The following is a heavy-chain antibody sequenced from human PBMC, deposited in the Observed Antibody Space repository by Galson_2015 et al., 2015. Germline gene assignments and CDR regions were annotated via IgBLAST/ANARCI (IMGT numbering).Heavy chain of an antibody. Sequence: SLRLSCAASGFTFSSYSMNWVRQAPGKRLEWVSYISSSSSTIYYADSVKGRFTISRDNAKNSLYLQMNSLRDEDTAVYYCARDRGFRITMVRGPDWGQGTLVTVSS. D-gene: IGHD3-10*01. CDR2: ISSSSSTI. V-gene: IGHV3-48*02. CDR3: ARDRGFRITMVRGPD. J-gene: IGHJ4*02. CDR1: GFTFSSYS.